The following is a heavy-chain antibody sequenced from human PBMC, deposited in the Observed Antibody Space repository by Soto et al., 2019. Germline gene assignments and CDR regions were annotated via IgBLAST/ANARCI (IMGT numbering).Heavy chain of an antibody. CDR1: GGSISSSSYY. CDR2: IYYSGST. CDR3: ARQRGGEQLAPRDFDY. V-gene: IGHV4-39*01. J-gene: IGHJ4*02. D-gene: IGHD6-13*01. Sequence: SETLSLTCTVSGGSISSSSYYWGWIRQPPGKGLEWIGSIYYSGSTYYNPSLKSRVTISVDTSKNQFSLKLSSVTAADTAVYYCARQRGGEQLAPRDFDYWGQGTLVTVSS.